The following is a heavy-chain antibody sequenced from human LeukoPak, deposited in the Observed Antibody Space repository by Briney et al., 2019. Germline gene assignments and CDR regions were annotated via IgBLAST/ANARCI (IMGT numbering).Heavy chain of an antibody. CDR3: ARDNYYDSSGYYGGFDY. D-gene: IGHD3-22*01. CDR1: GGSISSSSYY. CDR2: IYYSGST. V-gene: IGHV4-39*07. Sequence: SETLSLTCTVSGGSISSSSYYWGWIRQPPGKGLEWIGSIYYSGSTYYNPSLKSRVTISVDTSKNQFSLKLSSVTAADTAVYYCARDNYYDSSGYYGGFDYWGQGTLVTVSS. J-gene: IGHJ4*02.